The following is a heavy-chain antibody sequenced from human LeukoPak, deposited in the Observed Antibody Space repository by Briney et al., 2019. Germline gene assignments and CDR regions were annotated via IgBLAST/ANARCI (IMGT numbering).Heavy chain of an antibody. Sequence: TSETLSLTCTVSGGSISSSSYYWGWIRQPPGKGLEWIGLIHYSGSTNYNPSLKSRLTMSVDTSKNQFSLKLSSVTAADTAVYYCARDYGDYIGALDIWGQGTMVTVSS. CDR3: ARDYGDYIGALDI. V-gene: IGHV4-61*05. D-gene: IGHD4-17*01. CDR2: IHYSGST. CDR1: GGSISSSSYY. J-gene: IGHJ3*02.